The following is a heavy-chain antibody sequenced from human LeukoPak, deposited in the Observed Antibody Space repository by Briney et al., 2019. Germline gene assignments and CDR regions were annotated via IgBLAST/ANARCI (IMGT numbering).Heavy chain of an antibody. CDR1: GFTFSSYA. V-gene: IGHV3-23*01. D-gene: IGHD3-16*01. Sequence: GGSLRLSCAASGFTFSSYAMSWVRQASEEGLEWVSVISGSGGSAYYADSVKGRFTISRDNSKNTLYRQMNSLRAEDTAVYYCAKDPRGSRPFEYSGQGTLVTVSS. CDR2: ISGSGGSA. CDR3: AKDPRGSRPFEY. J-gene: IGHJ4*02.